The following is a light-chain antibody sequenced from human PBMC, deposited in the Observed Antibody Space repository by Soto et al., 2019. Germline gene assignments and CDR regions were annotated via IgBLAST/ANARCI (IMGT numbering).Light chain of an antibody. CDR3: QQYNNWPRV. Sequence: EIVMTQSPATLSVSPGERATLYCRASQSVSSNLAWYQQKPGQAPRLLIYGASTRATGIPARFSGSGSGTEFTLTISSLQSEDFAVYYCQQYNNWPRVFGQGAKVEIK. CDR1: QSVSSN. CDR2: GAS. J-gene: IGKJ1*01. V-gene: IGKV3-15*01.